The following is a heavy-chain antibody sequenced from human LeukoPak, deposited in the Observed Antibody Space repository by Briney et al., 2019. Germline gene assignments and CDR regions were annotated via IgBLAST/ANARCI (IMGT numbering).Heavy chain of an antibody. CDR2: INPNSGGT. V-gene: IGHV1-2*02. Sequence: ASVTVSFKPSVYTFTGYYMHWVRQSPGQGREWMGGINPNSGGTNYTQKFQGRVTITKDTSISTAYMHLSRLRSDETAVYYCASEWLYGDYGTFNYWGQGSLVTVSS. CDR1: VYTFTGYY. J-gene: IGHJ4*02. D-gene: IGHD4-17*01. CDR3: ASEWLYGDYGTFNY.